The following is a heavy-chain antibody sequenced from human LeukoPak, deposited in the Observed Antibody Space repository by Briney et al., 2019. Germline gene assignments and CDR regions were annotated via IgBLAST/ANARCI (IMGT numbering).Heavy chain of an antibody. CDR2: IYYSGST. CDR3: ARDKADSPDY. V-gene: IGHV4-31*03. Sequence: SETLSLTCTVSGGSISSGGYYCSWIRQHPGKGLEWIGYIYYSGSTYYNPSLKSRVTISVDTSKNQFSLKLSSVTAADTAVYYCARDKADSPDYWGQGTLVTVCS. D-gene: IGHD2-15*01. J-gene: IGHJ4*02. CDR1: GGSISSGGYY.